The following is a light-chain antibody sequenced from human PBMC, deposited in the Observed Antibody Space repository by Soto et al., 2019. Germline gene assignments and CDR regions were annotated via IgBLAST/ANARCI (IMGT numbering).Light chain of an antibody. CDR3: QQFHYWWT. CDR1: QNIDNK. J-gene: IGKJ1*01. Sequence: EIVMTQSRATLSVSPWERCTLSCRASQNIDNKLVWYQQKPGQVPRLLIYDASTRATGIPARFSGSGSGTEFTLTISSLQSEDFAFYYCQQFHYWWTFGQGTKVDIK. CDR2: DAS. V-gene: IGKV3-15*01.